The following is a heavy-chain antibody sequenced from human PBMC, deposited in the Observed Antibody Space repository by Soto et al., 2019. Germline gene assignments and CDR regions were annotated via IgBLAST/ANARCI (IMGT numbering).Heavy chain of an antibody. J-gene: IGHJ4*02. CDR3: ANDRFNYPGGDCYY. CDR2: ISGSGGST. D-gene: IGHD2-21*02. Sequence: GGSLRLSCAASGFTFSSYAMSWVRQAPGKGLEWVSAISGSGGSTYYADSVKGRFTISRDNSKNTLYLQMNSLRAEDAAVYYCANDRFNYPGGDCYYWGQGTLVTVSS. CDR1: GFTFSSYA. V-gene: IGHV3-23*01.